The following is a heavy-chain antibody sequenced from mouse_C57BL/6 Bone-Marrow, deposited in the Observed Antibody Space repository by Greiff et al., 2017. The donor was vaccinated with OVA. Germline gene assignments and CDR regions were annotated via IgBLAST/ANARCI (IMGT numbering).Heavy chain of an antibody. V-gene: IGHV1-80*01. CDR3: ARRDDGYYLAWFAY. Sequence: QVQLKESGAELVKPGASVKISCKASGYAFSSYWMNWVKQRPGKGLEWIGQIYPGDGDTNYNGKFKGKATLTADKSSSTAYMQLSSLTSEDSAVYFCARRDDGYYLAWFAYWGQGTLVTVSA. J-gene: IGHJ3*01. D-gene: IGHD2-3*01. CDR1: GYAFSSYW. CDR2: IYPGDGDT.